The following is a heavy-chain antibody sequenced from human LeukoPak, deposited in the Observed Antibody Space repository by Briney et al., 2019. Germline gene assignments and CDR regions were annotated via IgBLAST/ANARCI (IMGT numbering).Heavy chain of an antibody. D-gene: IGHD2-2*01. CDR2: IYYSGGT. CDR1: GGSISSGGYY. Sequence: PSETLSLTCTVSGGSISSGGYYWSWIRQHPGKGLEWIGYIYYSGGTYNPSLKSRVTISVDTSKNQFSLKLSSVTAADTAVYYCARVSCSSTSCHYYYGMDVWGQGTTVTVS. V-gene: IGHV4-31*03. CDR3: ARVSCSSTSCHYYYGMDV. J-gene: IGHJ6*02.